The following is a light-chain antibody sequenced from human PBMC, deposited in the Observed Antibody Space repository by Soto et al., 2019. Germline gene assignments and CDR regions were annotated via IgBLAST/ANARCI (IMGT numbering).Light chain of an antibody. CDR2: SNN. Sequence: QSVLTQPPSASGTPGQRVTISCSGSSSNIGSNSVNWYQQFPGTAPKLLIYSNNQRPSGVPARFSGSKSGTSASLAISGLQSEDEADYYCAAWDDSLNVVIFGGGTKLTVL. CDR3: AAWDDSLNVVI. V-gene: IGLV1-44*01. J-gene: IGLJ2*01. CDR1: SSNIGSNS.